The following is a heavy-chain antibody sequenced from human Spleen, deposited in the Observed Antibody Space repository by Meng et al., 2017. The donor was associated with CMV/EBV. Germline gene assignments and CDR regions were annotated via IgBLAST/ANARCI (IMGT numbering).Heavy chain of an antibody. CDR3: ARGTTVTPRNFDY. V-gene: IGHV4-59*01. J-gene: IGHJ4*02. CDR1: DGSISSYY. CDR2: MHYSGNT. Sequence: CSVSDGSISSYYWNWIRQPPGKGLEWIGYMHYSGNTNYNPSLKSRVTMSVDTSKNQFSLKLSSVTAADTALYYCARGTTVTPRNFDYWGQGTLVTVSS. D-gene: IGHD4-11*01.